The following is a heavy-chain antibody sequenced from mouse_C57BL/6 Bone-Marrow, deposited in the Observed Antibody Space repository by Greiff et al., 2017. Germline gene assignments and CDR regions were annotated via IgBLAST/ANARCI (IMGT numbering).Heavy chain of an antibody. CDR3: AAYYSNFLDY. D-gene: IGHD2-5*01. CDR2: IDPSDSYP. CDR1: GYTFTSYW. Sequence: QVQLQQPGAELVMPGASVKLSCKASGYTFTSYWMHWVKQRPGQGLEWIGEIDPSDSYPNYNQKFKGKSTLTVDKSSRTAYMQRSRLTSEDSAVYYCAAYYSNFLDYWGQGTTLTVSS. V-gene: IGHV1-69*01. J-gene: IGHJ2*01.